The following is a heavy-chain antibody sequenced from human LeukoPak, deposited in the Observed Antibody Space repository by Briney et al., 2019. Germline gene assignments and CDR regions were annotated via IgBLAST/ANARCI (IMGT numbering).Heavy chain of an antibody. D-gene: IGHD3-3*01. Sequence: PSETLSLTCTVSGGSISSGDYYWSWIRQPPGKGLEWIGYIYYSGSTYYNPSLKSRVTISVDTSKNQFSLKLSSVTAADTAVYYCARYGITIFGVVIITWGQRTLVTVSS. CDR2: IYYSGST. CDR1: GGSISSGDYY. J-gene: IGHJ5*02. CDR3: ARYGITIFGVVIIT. V-gene: IGHV4-30-4*01.